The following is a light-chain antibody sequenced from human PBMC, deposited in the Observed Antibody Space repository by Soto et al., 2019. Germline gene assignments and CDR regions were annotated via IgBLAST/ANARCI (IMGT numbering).Light chain of an antibody. V-gene: IGKV3-15*01. CDR1: QSVRSN. J-gene: IGKJ2*01. CDR3: QQFNDWPPYT. CDR2: EAS. Sequence: EIVMTQSPATLSVSPGERATLSCRASQSVRSNLAWYQQKPGQAPRLLIYEASTRATGIPARCSGSASGTEFTLTISSLQSEDFGIYYWQQFNDWPPYTFGQGTKLEIK.